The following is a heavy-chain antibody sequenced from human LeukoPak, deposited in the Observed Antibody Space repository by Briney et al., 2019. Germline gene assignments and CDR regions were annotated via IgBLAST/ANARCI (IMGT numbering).Heavy chain of an antibody. J-gene: IGHJ2*01. Sequence: GASVKVSCKVSGYTLIELSMHWVRQAPGKGLEWMGGFDPEDGETIYAQKFQGRVTMTEDTSTDTAYMELSSLRSEDTAVYYCATAMYYYDSSGYYYLRNRPPRYFDLWGRGTLVTVSS. CDR2: FDPEDGET. CDR3: ATAMYYYDSSGYYYLRNRPPRYFDL. V-gene: IGHV1-24*01. CDR1: GYTLIELS. D-gene: IGHD3-22*01.